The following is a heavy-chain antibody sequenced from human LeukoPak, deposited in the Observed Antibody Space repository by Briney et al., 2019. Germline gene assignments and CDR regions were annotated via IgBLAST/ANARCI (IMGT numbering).Heavy chain of an antibody. CDR1: GGSISSYY. D-gene: IGHD6-13*01. J-gene: IGHJ4*02. V-gene: IGHV4-59*08. CDR3: ASAGTEPVAAAGSFGY. CDR2: IYYSGST. Sequence: SETLSLTCTVSGGSISSYYWSWIRQPPGKGLEWIGYIYYSGSTNYNPSLKSRVTISVDTSKNQFSLKLSSVTAADTAVYYCASAGTEPVAAAGSFGYWGQGTLVTVSS.